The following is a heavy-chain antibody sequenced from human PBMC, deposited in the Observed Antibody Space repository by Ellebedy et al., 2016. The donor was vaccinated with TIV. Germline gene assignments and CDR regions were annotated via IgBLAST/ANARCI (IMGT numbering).Heavy chain of an antibody. V-gene: IGHV1-18*01. CDR3: AVIGGSGSYYKGGNFDY. J-gene: IGHJ4*02. Sequence: ASVKVSCKTSGYSFTSYGVTWVRQAPGQGLEWMGWVSTYNGNTYNAEEVRGRVTMSTDTSTSTAYMELRSLRSDDTAMYYCAVIGGSGSYYKGGNFDYWGQGTLVTVSS. CDR1: GYSFTSYG. D-gene: IGHD3-10*01. CDR2: VSTYNGNT.